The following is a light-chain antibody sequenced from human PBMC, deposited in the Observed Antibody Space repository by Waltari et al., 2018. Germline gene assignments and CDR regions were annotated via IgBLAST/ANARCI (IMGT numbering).Light chain of an antibody. CDR2: GAS. V-gene: IGKV3-20*01. J-gene: IGKJ1*01. CDR3: QQYGSSPWT. Sequence: EIVLTQSPCTLSLSPGERATLSCRASQSLSGSYVAWYQQKPGQAPRLLIYGASTRANGIPGRFSVSGSGTDFTLSISRLEPEDFAVYYCQQYGSSPWTFGQGTKVEIK. CDR1: QSLSGSY.